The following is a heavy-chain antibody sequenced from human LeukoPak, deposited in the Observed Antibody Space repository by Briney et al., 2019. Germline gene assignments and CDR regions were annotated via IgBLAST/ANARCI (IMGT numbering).Heavy chain of an antibody. J-gene: IGHJ6*03. D-gene: IGHD7-27*01. CDR2: IYYSGTT. Sequence: SISXXXGSXXRQXXXXXXXXXGXIYYSGTTNSPPSLPRRVTISVDTSKNQFSLKLSSVTAADTAVYYCAREGGGRDWGYYYMDVWGKGTTVTVSS. V-gene: IGHV4-59*13. CDR3: AREGGGRDWGYYYMDV. CDR1: SISXXX.